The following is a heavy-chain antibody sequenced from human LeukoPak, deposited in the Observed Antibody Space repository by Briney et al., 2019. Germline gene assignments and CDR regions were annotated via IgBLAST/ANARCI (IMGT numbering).Heavy chain of an antibody. J-gene: IGHJ5*02. V-gene: IGHV1-18*01. D-gene: IGHD3-22*01. Sequence: GASVNVSCEASGYTFTSYGISWVRQAPGQGLEWMGWISAYNGNTNYAQKLQGRVTMTTDTSTSTAYMELRSLRSDDTAVYYCARCGYYDSSGFGGMFDPWGQGTLVTVSS. CDR3: ARCGYYDSSGFGGMFDP. CDR2: ISAYNGNT. CDR1: GYTFTSYG.